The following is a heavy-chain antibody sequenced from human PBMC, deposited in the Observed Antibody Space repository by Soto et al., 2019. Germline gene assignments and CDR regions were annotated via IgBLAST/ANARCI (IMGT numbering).Heavy chain of an antibody. CDR2: IYPGDSDI. CDR3: ARSPRHFSDWNSINWFDP. J-gene: IGHJ5*02. V-gene: IGHV5-51*01. CDR1: GYSFTNYW. Sequence: GESLKISCKGSGYSFTNYWIGWVRQMPGKGLEWMGFIYPGDSDIRYSPSFQGQVTISADKSISTAYLQWSSLKASDTAMYYCARSPRHFSDWNSINWFDPWGQGSLVTVSS. D-gene: IGHD1-7*01.